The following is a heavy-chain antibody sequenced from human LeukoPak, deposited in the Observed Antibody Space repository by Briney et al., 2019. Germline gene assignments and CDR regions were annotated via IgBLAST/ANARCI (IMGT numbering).Heavy chain of an antibody. CDR2: IWYDGSKK. J-gene: IGHJ4*02. Sequence: GGSLRLSCAASGFIFSNYGMHWVRQAPGKGLEWVAVIWYDGSKKYYADSVKGRFTISRDDSKNTLYLQMNSLRAEDTAVYYCARVYSSGWADFDYWGQGTLVTVSS. CDR1: GFIFSNYG. D-gene: IGHD6-19*01. V-gene: IGHV3-33*01. CDR3: ARVYSSGWADFDY.